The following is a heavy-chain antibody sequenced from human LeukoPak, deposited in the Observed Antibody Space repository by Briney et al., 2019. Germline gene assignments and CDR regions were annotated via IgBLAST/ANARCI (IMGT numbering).Heavy chain of an antibody. D-gene: IGHD3-10*01. CDR2: ISSSSSYI. CDR3: ARVLLWFGDPEEFFDY. Sequence: GGSLRLSCAASGFTFSTYTMNWVRQAPGKGLEWVSFISSSSSYIYYADSVKGRFTISRDNAKNSLYLQMNSLRAEDTAVYYCARVLLWFGDPEEFFDYWGQGTLVTVSS. CDR1: GFTFSTYT. J-gene: IGHJ4*02. V-gene: IGHV3-21*01.